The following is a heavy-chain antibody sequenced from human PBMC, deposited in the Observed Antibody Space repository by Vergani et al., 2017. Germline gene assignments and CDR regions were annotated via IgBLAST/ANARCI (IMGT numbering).Heavy chain of an antibody. Sequence: EVQLVQSGAEVKTPGESLKISCKGSGYSFTSYWIGWVRQMPGKGLEWMGIIYPGDSDTRYSPSFQGQVTIPADKSISTAYLQWSSLKASVTAMYYCARQVLSQQPHWEFDYWGQGTLVTVSS. D-gene: IGHD6-13*01. V-gene: IGHV5-51*01. CDR3: ARQVLSQQPHWEFDY. CDR1: GYSFTSYW. CDR2: IYPGDSDT. J-gene: IGHJ4*02.